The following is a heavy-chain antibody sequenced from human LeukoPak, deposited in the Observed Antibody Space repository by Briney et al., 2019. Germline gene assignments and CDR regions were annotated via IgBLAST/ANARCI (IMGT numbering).Heavy chain of an antibody. CDR1: GGSISSYY. Sequence: SETLSLTCTVSGGSISSYYWSWIRQPAGKGLEWIGRIYTSGSTNYNPSLKSRVTISVDTSKNQFSLKLSSVTAADTAVYYCARVGYSSSWYRKSEYFQHRGQGTLVTVSS. V-gene: IGHV4-4*07. CDR2: IYTSGST. D-gene: IGHD6-13*01. CDR3: ARVGYSSSWYRKSEYFQH. J-gene: IGHJ1*01.